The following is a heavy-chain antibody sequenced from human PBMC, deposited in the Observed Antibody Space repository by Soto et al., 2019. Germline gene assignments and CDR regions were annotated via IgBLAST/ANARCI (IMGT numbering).Heavy chain of an antibody. D-gene: IGHD5-18*01. CDR3: ARDYSSYGPFDY. V-gene: IGHV3-48*01. CDR2: ISSNSSTI. CDR1: GFTFSSYS. Sequence: LRLSCAASGFTFSSYSMNWVRQAPGKGLEWVSYISSNSSTIYYADSVKGRFTISRDNAKNSLYLQMNSLGAEDTAVYYCARDYSSYGPFDYWGQGTLVTVSS. J-gene: IGHJ4*02.